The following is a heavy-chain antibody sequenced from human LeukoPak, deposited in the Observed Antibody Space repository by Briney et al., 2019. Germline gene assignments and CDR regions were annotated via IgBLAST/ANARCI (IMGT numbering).Heavy chain of an antibody. Sequence: GGSLRLSCAASGFTFSSYSMNWVRQAPGKGLEWVSSISSSSSCIYYADSVKGRFTISRDNAKNSLYLQMNSLRAEDTAVYYCARVGYSYGYNWFDPWGQGTLVTVSS. CDR1: GFTFSSYS. V-gene: IGHV3-21*01. J-gene: IGHJ5*02. D-gene: IGHD5-18*01. CDR2: ISSSSSCI. CDR3: ARVGYSYGYNWFDP.